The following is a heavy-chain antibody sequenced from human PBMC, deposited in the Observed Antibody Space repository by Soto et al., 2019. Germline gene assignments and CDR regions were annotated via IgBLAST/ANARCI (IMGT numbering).Heavy chain of an antibody. CDR1: GFTFSSYG. CDR2: IWYDGSNK. CDR3: ARVSTPSPDTVTTFQDYYYYMDV. Sequence: GGSLRLSCAASGFTFSSYGMHWVRQAPGKGLEWVAVIWYDGSNKYYADSVKGRFTISRDNSKNTLYLQMNSLRAEDTAVYYCARVSTPSPDTVTTFQDYYYYMDVWGKGTTVTVSS. J-gene: IGHJ6*03. D-gene: IGHD4-17*01. V-gene: IGHV3-33*01.